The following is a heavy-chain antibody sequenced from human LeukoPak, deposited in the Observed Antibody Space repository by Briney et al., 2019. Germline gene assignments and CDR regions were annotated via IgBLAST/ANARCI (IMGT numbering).Heavy chain of an antibody. J-gene: IGHJ5*02. CDR1: GGTFSSYA. CDR2: IIPILGIA. CDR3: ARAATVTSFHRWFDP. V-gene: IGHV1-69*04. Sequence: PVKVSCKASGGTFSSYAISWVRQAPGQGLEWMGRIIPILGIANYAQKFQGRVTITADKSTSTAYMELSSLRSEDTAVYYCARAATVTSFHRWFDPWGQGTLVTVSS. D-gene: IGHD4-17*01.